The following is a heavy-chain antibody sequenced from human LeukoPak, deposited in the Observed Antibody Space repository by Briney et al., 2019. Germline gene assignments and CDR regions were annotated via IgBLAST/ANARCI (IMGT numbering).Heavy chain of an antibody. CDR3: ARDPVTTSGY. D-gene: IGHD4-11*01. V-gene: IGHV4-61*02. CDR2: IYTSGST. J-gene: IGHJ4*02. CDR1: GGSISSGSYY. Sequence: SGTLSLTXTVSGGSISSGSYYWSWIRQPAGKGLEWIGRIYTSGSTNYNPSLKSRVTISVDTSKNQFSLKLSSVTAADTAVYYCARDPVTTSGYWGQGTLVTVSS.